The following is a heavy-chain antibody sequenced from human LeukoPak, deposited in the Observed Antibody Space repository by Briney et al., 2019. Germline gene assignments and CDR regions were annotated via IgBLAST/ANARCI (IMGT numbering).Heavy chain of an antibody. CDR2: IIPILGIA. D-gene: IGHD6-13*01. CDR1: GGTFSSYA. V-gene: IGHV1-69*04. J-gene: IGHJ4*02. Sequence: EASVKVSCKASGGTFSSYAISWVRQAPGQGLEWMGRIIPILGIANYAQKFQGRVTITADKSTSTAYMELSSLRSEDTAVYYCAREIIGGIAAVFDYWGQGTLVTVSS. CDR3: AREIIGGIAAVFDY.